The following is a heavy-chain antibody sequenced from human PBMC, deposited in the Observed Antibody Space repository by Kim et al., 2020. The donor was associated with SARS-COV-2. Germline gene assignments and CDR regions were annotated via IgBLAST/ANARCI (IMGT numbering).Heavy chain of an antibody. V-gene: IGHV3-23*01. Sequence: FTISRDNSKNTLYLQMNSLRAEDTAVYYCAKDRAGNMASIAAAGAMGFDPWGQGTLVTVSS. D-gene: IGHD6-13*01. CDR3: AKDRAGNMASIAAAGAMGFDP. J-gene: IGHJ5*02.